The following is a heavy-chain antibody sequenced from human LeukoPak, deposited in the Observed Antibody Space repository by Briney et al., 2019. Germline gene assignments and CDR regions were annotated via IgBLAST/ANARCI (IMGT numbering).Heavy chain of an antibody. CDR3: ARDINDDFWSGSYSNWFDP. J-gene: IGHJ5*02. Sequence: VASVKVSCKASGYTFTSYGISWVRQAPGQGLEWMGWISAYNGNTNYAQKLQGRVTMTTDTSTSTAYMELRSLRSDDTAVYYCARDINDDFWSGSYSNWFDPWGQGTLVTVSS. D-gene: IGHD3-3*01. CDR1: GYTFTSYG. CDR2: ISAYNGNT. V-gene: IGHV1-18*01.